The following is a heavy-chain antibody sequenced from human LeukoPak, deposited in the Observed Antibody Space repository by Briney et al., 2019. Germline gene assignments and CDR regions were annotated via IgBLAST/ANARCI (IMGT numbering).Heavy chain of an antibody. V-gene: IGHV4-59*01. CDR3: ARGADILTGYWSEKNYNWFDP. Sequence: SETLSHTCTVSGGSISSYYWSWIRQPPGKGLEWIRYIYYSGSTNYNPSLKSRVTISVDTSKNQFSLKLSSVTAADTAVYYCARGADILTGYWSEKNYNWFDPWGQGTLVTVSS. D-gene: IGHD3-9*01. CDR1: GGSISSYY. CDR2: IYYSGST. J-gene: IGHJ5*02.